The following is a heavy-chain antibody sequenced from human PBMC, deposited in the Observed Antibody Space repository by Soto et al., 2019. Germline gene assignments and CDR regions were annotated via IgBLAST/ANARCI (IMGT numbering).Heavy chain of an antibody. CDR2: IWYDGSNK. J-gene: IGHJ4*02. D-gene: IGHD5-12*01. CDR1: GFTFSSYG. CDR3: ARDEWMATGLCDY. Sequence: GGSLRLSCAASGFTFSSYGMHWVRQAPGKGLEWVAVIWYDGSNKYYADSVKGRFTISRDNSKNTLYLQMNSLRAEDTAVYHCARDEWMATGLCDYWGQGTRVTVSS. V-gene: IGHV3-33*01.